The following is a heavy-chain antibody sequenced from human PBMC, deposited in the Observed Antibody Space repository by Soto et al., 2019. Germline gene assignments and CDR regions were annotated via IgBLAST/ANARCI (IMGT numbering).Heavy chain of an antibody. CDR2: VYYSGST. Sequence: KTSETLSLTCTVSGGSISSSSYYWGWIRQPPGKGLEWTGSVYYSGSTYYNPSLKSRVTISVDTSKNQFSLKLSSVTAADTAVYYCARHPQYIVATGGWFDPWGQGTLVTVSS. V-gene: IGHV4-39*01. J-gene: IGHJ5*02. D-gene: IGHD5-12*01. CDR1: GGSISSSSYY. CDR3: ARHPQYIVATGGWFDP.